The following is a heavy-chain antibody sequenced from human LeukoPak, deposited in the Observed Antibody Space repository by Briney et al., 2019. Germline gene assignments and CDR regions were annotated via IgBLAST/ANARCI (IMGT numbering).Heavy chain of an antibody. V-gene: IGHV4-59*01. J-gene: IGHJ4*02. Sequence: SETLSLTCTVSGGSISSYYWSWIRQPPGKGLEWIGYIYYGGSTNYNPSLKSRITISVDTSNNQFSLKLSSVTAADTAVYYCARIPFDYWGQGTLVTVSS. CDR3: ARIPFDY. CDR1: GGSISSYY. CDR2: IYYGGST.